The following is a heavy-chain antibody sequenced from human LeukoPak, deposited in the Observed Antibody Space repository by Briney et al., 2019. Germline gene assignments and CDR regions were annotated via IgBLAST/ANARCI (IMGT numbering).Heavy chain of an antibody. Sequence: GGSLRLSCTTSGFTFGDYAMNWFRQAPGKGLEWVGFIRSKAYGGTTEYAASVKDRFTISRDDSKSIAYLQMNSLKTEDTAVYYCTRGNDFGDYAFDFWGQGTLVTVSS. CDR3: TRGNDFGDYAFDF. D-gene: IGHD4-17*01. CDR1: GFTFGDYA. V-gene: IGHV3-49*03. J-gene: IGHJ4*02. CDR2: IRSKAYGGTT.